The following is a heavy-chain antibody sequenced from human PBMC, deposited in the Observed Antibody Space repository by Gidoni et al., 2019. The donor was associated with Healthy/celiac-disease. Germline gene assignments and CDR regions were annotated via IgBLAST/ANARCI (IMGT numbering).Heavy chain of an antibody. CDR1: GFTFRSYG. Sequence: QVQLVESGGGVVQPGRSLRLSCAASGFTFRSYGMHWVRQAPGKGLEWVAVISCDGSNKYYADSVKGRFTISRDNSKNTLYLQVNTLRAEDTAVYYCAKVGSDYYGSGSYYPFEYWGQGTLVTVSS. J-gene: IGHJ4*02. V-gene: IGHV3-30*18. CDR3: AKVGSDYYGSGSYYPFEY. D-gene: IGHD3-10*01. CDR2: ISCDGSNK.